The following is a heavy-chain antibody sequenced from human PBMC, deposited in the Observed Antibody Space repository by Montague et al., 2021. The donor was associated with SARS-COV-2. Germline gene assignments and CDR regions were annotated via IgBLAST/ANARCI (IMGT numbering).Heavy chain of an antibody. J-gene: IGHJ4*02. CDR3: ARARTSLIVVVNEFDC. CDR2: IYYSGSS. CDR1: GGSISSGSYY. V-gene: IGHV4-31*03. Sequence: TLSLTCTVSGGSISSGSYYWSWIRQHPGKGPEWIGYIYYSGSSYYNPSLKSRVTISVDTSKNQFSLRLSAVTAADTAVYYCARARTSLIVVVNEFDCWGQGTLVTVSS. D-gene: IGHD2-21*01.